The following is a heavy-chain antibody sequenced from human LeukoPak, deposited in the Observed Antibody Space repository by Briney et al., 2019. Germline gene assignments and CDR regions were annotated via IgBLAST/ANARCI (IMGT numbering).Heavy chain of an antibody. Sequence: PGGSLRLSCAASGFTFSSYEMNWVRQAPGKGREGVSYISSSGSTIYYADSVKGRFTISRDNAKNSLYLQMNSLRAEDTAVYYCAELGITRIGGVWGKGTTVTVSS. CDR1: GFTFSSYE. V-gene: IGHV3-48*03. CDR3: AELGITRIGGV. J-gene: IGHJ6*04. D-gene: IGHD3-10*02. CDR2: ISSSGSTI.